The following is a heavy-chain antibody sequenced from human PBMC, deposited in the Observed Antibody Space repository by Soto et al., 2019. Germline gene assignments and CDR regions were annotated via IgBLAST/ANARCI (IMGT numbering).Heavy chain of an antibody. Sequence: SETLALTCTFPGSSISSGDYYWSWIRQPPGKGLEWIGHIYSSGSTYYNPSLKSRVTISLDTSKNQFSLRLRSVTAADTAVYYCARDIDIAMSRGAFDIWGQGRMVT. CDR3: ARDIDIAMSRGAFDI. CDR2: IYSSGST. CDR1: GSSISSGDYY. V-gene: IGHV4-30-4*01. J-gene: IGHJ3*02. D-gene: IGHD5-18*01.